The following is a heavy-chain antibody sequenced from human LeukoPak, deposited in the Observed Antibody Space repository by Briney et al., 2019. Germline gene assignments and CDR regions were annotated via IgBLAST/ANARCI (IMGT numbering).Heavy chain of an antibody. D-gene: IGHD2-2*01. CDR1: GYTLTGSY. V-gene: IGHV1-2*02. J-gene: IGHJ4*02. CDR2: INPNIGGT. CDR3: AREGVYCSSTSCPFDY. Sequence: GASVKVSCKASGYTLTGSYMHWVRQAPGQDLEWMGWINPNIGGTNYAQKFQGRVTMTRDTSISTAYMELSRLRSDDTAVYYCAREGVYCSSTSCPFDYWGQGTLVTVSS.